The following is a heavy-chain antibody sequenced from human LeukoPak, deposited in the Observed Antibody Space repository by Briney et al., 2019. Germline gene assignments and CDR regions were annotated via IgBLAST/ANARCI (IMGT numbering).Heavy chain of an antibody. CDR1: GYTFTGYY. CDR3: AGGGDYSNYGVDY. Sequence: ASXKVSCKASGYTFTGYYMHWVRQAPGQGLEWMGRINPNSGGTNYAQKFQGRVTMTRHTSISTAYMELSRLRSDDTAVYYCAGGGDYSNYGVDYWGQGTLVTVSS. J-gene: IGHJ4*02. CDR2: INPNSGGT. V-gene: IGHV1-2*06. D-gene: IGHD4-11*01.